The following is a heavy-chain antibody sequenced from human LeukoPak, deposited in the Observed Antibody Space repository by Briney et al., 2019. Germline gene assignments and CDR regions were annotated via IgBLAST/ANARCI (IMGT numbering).Heavy chain of an antibody. CDR3: ASGGVVVTYDAFDI. Sequence: PSETLSLTCSVSGGSISSYYWSWIRLPPGKGLEWIGYIYYSGSTSYSGNTNYNPSLKSRVTISVDKSKNQFSLKLSSATAADTAVYYCASGGVVVTYDAFDIWGQGTMVTVSS. V-gene: IGHV4-59*12. CDR1: GGSISSYY. D-gene: IGHD3-22*01. J-gene: IGHJ3*02. CDR2: IYYSGST.